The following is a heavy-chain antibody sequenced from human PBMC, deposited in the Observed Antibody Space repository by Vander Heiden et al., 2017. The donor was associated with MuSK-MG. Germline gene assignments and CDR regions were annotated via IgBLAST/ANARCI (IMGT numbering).Heavy chain of an antibody. CDR1: GYTFTAFY. D-gene: IGHD2-2*01. CDR2: INPISGDT. V-gene: IGHV1-2*02. Sequence: VQLVQSGVEVTKPGASVQVSCKASGYTFTAFYFHWVRQAPGQGLEWMGWINPISGDTYYPQNFQGRVTMAWDTSISTAYMELIRLSSDDTAVYFCARGGFGYCTSASCYPIDFWGQGTLVTVSS. J-gene: IGHJ4*02. CDR3: ARGGFGYCTSASCYPIDF.